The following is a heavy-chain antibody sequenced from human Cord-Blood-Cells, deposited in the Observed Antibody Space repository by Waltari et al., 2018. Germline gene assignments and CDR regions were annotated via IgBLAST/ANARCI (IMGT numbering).Heavy chain of an antibody. CDR2: INHSGST. D-gene: IGHD6-13*01. V-gene: IGHV4-34*01. Sequence: QVQLQQWGAGLLKPSETLSLTCAVYGGSFSGYYWSWIRQPPGKGLEWIGEINHSGSTNNNPSLKSRVTISVDTSKNQVSLKLSSVTAADTAVYYCARWGYSSSQPFDYWGQGTLVTVSS. CDR1: GGSFSGYY. J-gene: IGHJ4*02. CDR3: ARWGYSSSQPFDY.